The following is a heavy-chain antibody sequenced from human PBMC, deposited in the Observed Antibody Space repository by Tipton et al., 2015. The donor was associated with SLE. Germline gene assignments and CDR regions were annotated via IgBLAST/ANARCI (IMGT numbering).Heavy chain of an antibody. CDR1: GGSISSHY. D-gene: IGHD6-19*01. J-gene: IGHJ4*02. CDR2: IYYSGST. CDR3: ARAPGIAVPFDY. Sequence: TLSLTCTVSGGSISSHYWSWIRQPPGKGLEWIGSIYYSGSTYYNPSLKSRVTISVDTSKNQFSLKLSSVTAADTAVYYCARAPGIAVPFDYWGQGTLVTVSS. V-gene: IGHV4-39*07.